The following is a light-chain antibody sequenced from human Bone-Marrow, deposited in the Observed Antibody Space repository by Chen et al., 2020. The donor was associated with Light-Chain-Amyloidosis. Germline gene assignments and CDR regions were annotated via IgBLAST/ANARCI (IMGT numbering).Light chain of an antibody. Sequence: EIVFTQSPVTLSLSPGEGANLSCRARQTISSNYLTWYHQKFGQAPRVLIYCSSSRATGIPDRFTGSGSGTDFTLTINRLEPEDFAMYYCQQYGTSPLTVGGGTKVEIK. CDR2: CSS. J-gene: IGKJ4*01. V-gene: IGKV3-20*01. CDR1: QTISSNY. CDR3: QQYGTSPLT.